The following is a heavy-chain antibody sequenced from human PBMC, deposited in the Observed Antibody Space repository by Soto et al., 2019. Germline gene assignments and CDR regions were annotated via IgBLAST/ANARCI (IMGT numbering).Heavy chain of an antibody. J-gene: IGHJ4*02. V-gene: IGHV4-31*03. Sequence: QVQLQESGPGLVKPSQTLSLTCTVSGGSISSGGYYWSWIRQHPGKGLEWIGYIYYSGSTYYNPSMQSRVTISVDTSKNQFSLKLSSVTAADTAVYYCARGLSARRRYFDYWGQGSLVTVSS. CDR1: GGSISSGGYY. CDR3: ARGLSARRRYFDY. CDR2: IYYSGST.